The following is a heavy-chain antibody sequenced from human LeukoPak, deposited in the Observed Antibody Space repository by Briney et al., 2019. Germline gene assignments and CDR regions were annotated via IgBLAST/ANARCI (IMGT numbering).Heavy chain of an antibody. CDR3: ARGPAIVYGYFDN. V-gene: IGHV3-48*02. CDR2: ISSGSDTI. CDR1: GFTFSSHS. Sequence: PGGSLRLSCAASGFTFSSHSMIWVRRAPGGGGEWFLYISSGSDTIYYAEYVKGRFTISRDNAKNSLYLQMNSLRDEDTAVYYCARGPAIVYGYFDNWGQGTLVTVSS. D-gene: IGHD5/OR15-5a*01. J-gene: IGHJ4*02.